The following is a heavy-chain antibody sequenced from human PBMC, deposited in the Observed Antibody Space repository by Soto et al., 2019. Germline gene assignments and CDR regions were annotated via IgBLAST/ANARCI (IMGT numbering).Heavy chain of an antibody. CDR3: ARVDSSSWLNAEYFQH. D-gene: IGHD6-13*01. J-gene: IGHJ1*01. CDR1: GFTFSSYA. CDR2: ISYDGSNK. Sequence: GGSLRLSCAASGFTFSSYAMHWVRQAPGKGLEWVAVISYDGSNKYYADSVKGRFTISRDNSKNTLYLQMNSLRAEDTAVYYCARVDSSSWLNAEYFQHWGQGTLVTVSS. V-gene: IGHV3-30-3*01.